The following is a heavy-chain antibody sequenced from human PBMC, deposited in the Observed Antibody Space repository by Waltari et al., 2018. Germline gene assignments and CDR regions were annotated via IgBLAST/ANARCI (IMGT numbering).Heavy chain of an antibody. Sequence: QAPFVQSGAEVRKTGASIKVACRAYGYRFGDSFLHCLRQAPGQAPERMGRIEPKTGDTTYTQKFQGRLTLTRDTSISTEDMELTNLTPDDTAMYFCARVLTSRNRLWLDPWGQGSLVTVSS. CDR2: IEPKTGDT. CDR3: ARVLTSRNRLWLDP. D-gene: IGHD2-2*01. J-gene: IGHJ5*02. V-gene: IGHV1-2*06. CDR1: GYRFGDSF.